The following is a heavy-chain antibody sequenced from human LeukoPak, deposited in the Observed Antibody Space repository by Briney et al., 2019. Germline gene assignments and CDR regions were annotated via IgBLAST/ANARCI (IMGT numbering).Heavy chain of an antibody. V-gene: IGHV1-69*05. CDR1: GCTFSSYA. D-gene: IGHD2-15*01. Sequence: ASVKVSCKASGCTFSSYAMSWVRQAPGHGLEWVGRIIPIFGYSDYAQKFQAIVRITTDESTTTDYMELSSLRSEDTAVYYCATAPDCSGGSCYPEDYYYYYMDVWAKGTTVSVSS. CDR3: ATAPDCSGGSCYPEDYYYYYMDV. J-gene: IGHJ6*03. CDR2: IIPIFGYS.